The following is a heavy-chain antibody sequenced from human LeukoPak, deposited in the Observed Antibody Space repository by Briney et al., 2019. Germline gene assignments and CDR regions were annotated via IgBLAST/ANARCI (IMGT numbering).Heavy chain of an antibody. CDR2: IWYDGSNK. J-gene: IGHJ4*02. CDR1: GFTFSSYG. V-gene: IGHV3-33*01. CDR3: ARQGYDSSGYYYYYFDY. Sequence: PGGSLRLSCAASGFTFSSYGMHWVRQAPGKGLEWVAVIWYDGSNKYYADSVKGRFTISRDNSKNTLYLQMNSLRAEDTAVYYCARQGYDSSGYYYYYFDYWGQGTLVTVSS. D-gene: IGHD3-22*01.